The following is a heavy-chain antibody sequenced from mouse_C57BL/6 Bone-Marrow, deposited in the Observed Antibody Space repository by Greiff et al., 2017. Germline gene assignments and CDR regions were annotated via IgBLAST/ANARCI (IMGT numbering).Heavy chain of an antibody. V-gene: IGHV5S21*01. Sequence: EVKLVESGAGLVKPGGSLKLSCAASGFTFSSYAMSWVRQTPETRLEWVAYISSGGDYIYYADTVKGRFTISRDNARNTLYLQMSSLKSEDTAMYYCNRGDYDYDEAMDYWGQGTSVTVSS. J-gene: IGHJ4*01. CDR3: NRGDYDYDEAMDY. CDR1: GFTFSSYA. CDR2: ISSGGDYI. D-gene: IGHD2-4*01.